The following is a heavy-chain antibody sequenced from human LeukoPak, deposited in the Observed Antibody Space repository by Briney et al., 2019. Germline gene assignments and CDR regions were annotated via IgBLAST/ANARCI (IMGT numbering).Heavy chain of an antibody. CDR3: ARCGRNNRGYYYMED. D-gene: IGHD2/OR15-2a*01. CDR1: GGSISGYS. CDR2: THYSGSS. V-gene: IGHV4-59*01. J-gene: IGHJ6*03. Sequence: SETLSLTCSVSGGSISGYSWSWIRQPPGKGLEWIGYTHYSGSSNYNPSLKRRVTISVDTSKNQFSLKVSSVTAADTAVYYCARCGRNNRGYYYMEDWGKGTTVTVSS.